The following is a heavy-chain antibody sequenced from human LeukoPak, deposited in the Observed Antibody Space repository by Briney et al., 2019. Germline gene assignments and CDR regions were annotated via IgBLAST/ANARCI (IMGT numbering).Heavy chain of an antibody. CDR2: IKSKTNGGTT. J-gene: IGHJ4*02. CDR3: STMSAIFGVVTPDY. Sequence: GGSLRLSCAVSGFVFSDAWMSWVRQAPGKGLEWIGRIKSKTNGGTTDYTAPVKGRFSISRDDSKNTLFLQMYSLRTEDTGVYYCSTMSAIFGVVTPDYWGQGTLVSVSP. CDR1: GFVFSDAW. D-gene: IGHD3-3*01. V-gene: IGHV3-15*01.